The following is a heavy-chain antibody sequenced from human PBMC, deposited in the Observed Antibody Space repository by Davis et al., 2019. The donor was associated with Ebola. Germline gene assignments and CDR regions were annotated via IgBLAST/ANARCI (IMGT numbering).Heavy chain of an antibody. CDR1: GGSFSGYY. D-gene: IGHD6-13*01. CDR3: AKVGSSSWYTGPSYYYMDV. CDR2: ISSRSSTI. J-gene: IGHJ6*03. Sequence: LSLTCAVYGGSFSGYYWSWIRQLPGKGMEWFSYISSRSSTIYYADSVKGRFTISRDNAKNTLYLQMNSLRAEDTDVYYCAKVGSSSWYTGPSYYYMDVWGKGTTVTVSS. V-gene: IGHV3-11*04.